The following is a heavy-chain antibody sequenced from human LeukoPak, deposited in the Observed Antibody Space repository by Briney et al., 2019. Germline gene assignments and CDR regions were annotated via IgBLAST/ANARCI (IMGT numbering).Heavy chain of an antibody. V-gene: IGHV3-23*01. CDR3: ASTIVGTTPAVDY. CDR1: GFTFNNYA. J-gene: IGHJ4*02. Sequence: GGSLRLSCAASGFTFNNYAMTWVRQAPGKGLQWVSTISGSGGATYYADSVKGRFTISRDNSKNTLYVEMNSLRAKDTAVYYCASTIVGTTPAVDYWGQGTLVTVSS. D-gene: IGHD1-26*01. CDR2: ISGSGGAT.